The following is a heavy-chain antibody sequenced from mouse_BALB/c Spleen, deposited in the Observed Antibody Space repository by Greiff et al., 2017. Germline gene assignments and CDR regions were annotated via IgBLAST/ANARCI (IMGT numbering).Heavy chain of an antibody. J-gene: IGHJ4*01. D-gene: IGHD2-14*01. CDR2: IYPGDGDT. Sequence: VQLQESGAELVRPGSSVKISCKASGYAFSSYWMNWVKQRPGQGLEWIGQIYPGDGDTNYNGKFKGKATLTADKSSSTAYMQLSSLTSEDSAVYFCARNRYDDLYAMDYWGQGTSVTVSS. CDR3: ARNRYDDLYAMDY. V-gene: IGHV1-80*01. CDR1: GYAFSSYW.